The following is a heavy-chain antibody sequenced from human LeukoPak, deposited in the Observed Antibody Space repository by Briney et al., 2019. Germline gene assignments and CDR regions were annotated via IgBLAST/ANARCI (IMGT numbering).Heavy chain of an antibody. CDR3: TLIQGWGSGSYYRDF. CDR1: GLSISNDW. Sequence: GGSLRLSCAASGLSISNDWMSWVRQAPGKDLEWVARVKSKSAGETTDYAAPVKGRFTISRDDSKNTLYLQMNGLKTEGTAVYYCTLIQGWGSGSYYRDFWGQGTLVTVSS. J-gene: IGHJ4*02. CDR2: VKSKSAGETT. V-gene: IGHV3-15*01. D-gene: IGHD3-10*01.